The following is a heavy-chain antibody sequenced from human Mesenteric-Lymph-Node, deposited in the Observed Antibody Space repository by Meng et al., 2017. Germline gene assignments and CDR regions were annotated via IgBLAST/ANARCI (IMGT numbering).Heavy chain of an antibody. V-gene: IGHV6-1*01. D-gene: IGHD4-23*01. J-gene: IGHJ4*02. Sequence: LSQPLSLPRSLSAALGSSYSSALHWIRQSPPRGLEGLGRIYYMSKWYHEYAVSVKSRITTSPDTPTNQFSLQLNSMTPEDTAVYYCARGINGGCGDWGQGTLVTVSS. CDR3: ARGINGGCGD. CDR2: IYYMSKWYH. CDR1: AALGSSYSSA.